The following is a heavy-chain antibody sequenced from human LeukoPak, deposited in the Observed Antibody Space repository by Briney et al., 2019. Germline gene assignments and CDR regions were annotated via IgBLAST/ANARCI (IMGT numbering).Heavy chain of an antibody. J-gene: IGHJ4*02. D-gene: IGHD1-26*01. CDR3: ATWELLPRY. V-gene: IGHV3-23*01. CDR2: ISGSGGST. Sequence: PGGSLRLSCAASGFTFSSYAMSWVRQAPGEGLEWVSAISGSGGSTYYADSVKGRFTISRDNSKNTLYLQMNSLRAEDTAAYYCATWELLPRYWGQGTLVTVSS. CDR1: GFTFSSYA.